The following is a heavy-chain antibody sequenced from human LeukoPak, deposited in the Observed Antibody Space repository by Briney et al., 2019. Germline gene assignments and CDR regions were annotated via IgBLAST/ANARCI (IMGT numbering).Heavy chain of an antibody. D-gene: IGHD3-22*01. Sequence: TGGSLRLSCAVSGFTVSIKYMSWVRQAPAKGLEWVSIIYSGGRTYCADSVKGRFTISRDNPKNTLYLQMSDLRAEDTAVYFCSSHYYHSDGYQHLDNWGQGTLVTVSS. CDR3: SSHYYHSDGYQHLDN. CDR1: GFTVSIKY. J-gene: IGHJ4*02. V-gene: IGHV3-66*04. CDR2: IYSGGRT.